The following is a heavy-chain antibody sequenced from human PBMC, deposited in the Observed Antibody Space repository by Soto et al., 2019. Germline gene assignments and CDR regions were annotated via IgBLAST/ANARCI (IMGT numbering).Heavy chain of an antibody. D-gene: IGHD2-8*01. CDR3: ARDPTTDIVLMVYAMHYAFDI. CDR1: GFTFGTYS. V-gene: IGHV3-48*01. J-gene: IGHJ3*02. Sequence: EVQLVESGGGLVQPGGSLRLSCAASGFTFGTYSMNWVRQTPGKGLEWISYISSSSSTIYYADSVKGRFTISRDNAKNSLYLQMNSLRAEDTAVYYCARDPTTDIVLMVYAMHYAFDIWGQGTLVTVSS. CDR2: ISSSSSTI.